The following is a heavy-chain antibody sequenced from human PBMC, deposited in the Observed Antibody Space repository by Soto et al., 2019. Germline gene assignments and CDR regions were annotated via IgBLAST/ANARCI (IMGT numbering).Heavy chain of an antibody. CDR3: ARDRYYYDSSGYYYDY. Sequence: GGSLRLSCAASGFTFSSYWMSWVRQAPGKGLEWVANIKQDGSEKYYEDSVKGRFTITRDNAKNSLYLQMNSLRAEDTAVYYCARDRYYYDSSGYYYDYWGQGTLVTVSS. J-gene: IGHJ4*02. V-gene: IGHV3-7*01. D-gene: IGHD3-22*01. CDR1: GFTFSSYW. CDR2: IKQDGSEK.